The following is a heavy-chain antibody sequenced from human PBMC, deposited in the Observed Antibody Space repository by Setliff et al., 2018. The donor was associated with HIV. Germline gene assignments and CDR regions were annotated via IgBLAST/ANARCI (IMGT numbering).Heavy chain of an antibody. CDR1: GFTFSSHA. CDR3: AKGFYGNNYYYFYYMDV. D-gene: IGHD3-16*01. V-gene: IGHV3-23*01. CDR2: ISGSESGI. Sequence: GGSLRLSCEVSGFTFSSHAMSWVRQAPGQGLEWVSSISGSESGISYADPVKGRFTISRDNFKNTLCLQMNSLRVEDTAVYYCAKGFYGNNYYYFYYMDVWGKGTTVTVSS. J-gene: IGHJ6*03.